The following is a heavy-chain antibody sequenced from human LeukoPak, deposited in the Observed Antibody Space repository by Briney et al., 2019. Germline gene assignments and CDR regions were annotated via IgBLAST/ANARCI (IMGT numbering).Heavy chain of an antibody. D-gene: IGHD4-23*01. CDR3: AKDQYGGNPQYYFDY. V-gene: IGHV3-23*01. J-gene: IGHJ4*02. CDR2: ISGTGGRT. Sequence: PGGSLRLSCAASGFTFSTYAMTWVRQAPGKGLEWVSDISGTGGRTYYADSVKGRFTISRDNSKNTLYLQMNSLRAEDTAVYYCAKDQYGGNPQYYFDYWGQGTLVTVSS. CDR1: GFTFSTYA.